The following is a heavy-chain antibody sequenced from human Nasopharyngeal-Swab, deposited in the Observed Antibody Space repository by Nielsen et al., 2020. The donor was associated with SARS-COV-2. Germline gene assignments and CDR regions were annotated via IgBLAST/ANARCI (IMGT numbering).Heavy chain of an antibody. CDR3: ARDATPYYDFWSGYPNWFDP. V-gene: IGHV4-59*13. CDR2: IYYSGST. J-gene: IGHJ5*02. D-gene: IGHD3-3*01. Sequence: GSLRLSCTVSACPISGYYWSLIRPPPGKGLEWIGYIYYSGSTNYNPSLKSRVTVSVDTSKNQFSLKLSSVTAADTAVYYCARDATPYYDFWSGYPNWFDPWGQGTLVTVSS. CDR1: ACPISGYY.